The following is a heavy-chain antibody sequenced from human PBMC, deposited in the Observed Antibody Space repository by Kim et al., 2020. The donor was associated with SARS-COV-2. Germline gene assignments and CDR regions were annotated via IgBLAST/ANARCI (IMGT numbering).Heavy chain of an antibody. D-gene: IGHD6-19*01. CDR2: IYYSGST. CDR3: ASPGVAVAGGLGY. Sequence: SETLSLTCTVSGGSISSYYWSWIRQPPGKGLEWIGYIYYSGSTNYNPSLKSRVTITVDTSKNQFSLKLSSVTAAATAVYYCASPGVAVAGGLGYWGQGILVTVSS. V-gene: IGHV4-59*01. J-gene: IGHJ4*02. CDR1: GGSISSYY.